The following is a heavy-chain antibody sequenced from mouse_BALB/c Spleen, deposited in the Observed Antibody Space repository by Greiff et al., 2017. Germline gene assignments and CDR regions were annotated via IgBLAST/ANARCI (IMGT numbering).Heavy chain of an antibody. CDR1: GFNIKDYY. CDR3: ARDYGNYESAMDY. V-gene: IGHV14-1*02. J-gene: IGHJ4*01. Sequence: EVKLVESGAELVRPGALVKLSCKASGFNIKDYYMHWVKQRPEQGLEWIGWIDPENGNTIYDPKFQGKASITAYTSSNTAYLQLSSLTSEDTAVYYCARDYGNYESAMDYWGQGTSVTVSS. D-gene: IGHD2-1*01. CDR2: IDPENGNT.